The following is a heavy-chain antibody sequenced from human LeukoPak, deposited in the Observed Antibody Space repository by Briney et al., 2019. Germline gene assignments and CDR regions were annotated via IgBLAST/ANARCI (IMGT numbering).Heavy chain of an antibody. J-gene: IGHJ6*03. V-gene: IGHV3-11*04. CDR3: ARAGELRYMDV. CDR1: GFTFNDYY. Sequence: GGSLRLSCAASGFTFNDYYMTWIRQAPGKGLEWVSTIRHIGPTTYYADSVKGRFTISRDNAKNSLFLQMSSLRADDTAIYYCARAGELRYMDVWGKGTAVTVSS. CDR2: IRHIGPTT. D-gene: IGHD3-16*01.